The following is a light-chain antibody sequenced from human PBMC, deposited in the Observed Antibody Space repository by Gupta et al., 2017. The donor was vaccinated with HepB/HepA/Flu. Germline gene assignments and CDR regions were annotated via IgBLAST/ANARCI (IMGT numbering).Light chain of an antibody. Sequence: DIVMTQSPDPLAVSLGERATINCKSSQSISYSSNNKNYLAWYQQKPGQPPKLLVYWASTRESGVPDRFSGSGSGTDFTLTISSLQAEDVAVYYCHQYYTTPWTFGQGTKVEIK. CDR2: WAS. J-gene: IGKJ1*01. CDR1: QSISYSSNNKNY. V-gene: IGKV4-1*01. CDR3: HQYYTTPWT.